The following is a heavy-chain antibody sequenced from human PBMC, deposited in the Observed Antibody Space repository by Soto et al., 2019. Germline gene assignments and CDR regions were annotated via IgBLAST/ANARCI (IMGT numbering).Heavy chain of an antibody. V-gene: IGHV3-30-3*01. CDR1: GFTFSSYA. D-gene: IGHD3-3*01. J-gene: IGHJ6*02. Sequence: QVQLVESGGGVVQPGRSLRLSCAASGFTFSSYAMHWVRQAPGKGLEWVAVISYDGSNKYYADSVKGRFTISRDNSKNTLYLQMNSLRAEDTAVYYCARAYYDFGSGYSIYYYYYYGMDVCGQGTTVTVSS. CDR3: ARAYYDFGSGYSIYYYYYYGMDV. CDR2: ISYDGSNK.